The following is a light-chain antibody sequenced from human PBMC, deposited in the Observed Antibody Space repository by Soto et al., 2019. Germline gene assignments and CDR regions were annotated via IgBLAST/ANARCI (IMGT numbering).Light chain of an antibody. CDR1: QSLLHSDGNTY. V-gene: IGKV2-24*01. CDR3: MQATQYPTYT. Sequence: DIVMTQTPLSSPVTLGQPASISCKSSQSLLHSDGNTYLSWLHQRPGQPLRLLIYNISNLFSGVPDRFSGSGAGTDFTLKISRVEAEDVGVDYCMQATQYPTYTFGQGTKMEIK. CDR2: NIS. J-gene: IGKJ2*01.